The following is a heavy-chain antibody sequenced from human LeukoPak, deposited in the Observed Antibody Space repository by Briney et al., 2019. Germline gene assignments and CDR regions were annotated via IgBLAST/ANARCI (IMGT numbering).Heavy chain of an antibody. J-gene: IGHJ6*03. V-gene: IGHV3-30*03. Sequence: GGSLRLSSAASGFTFSSFGMHWVRQAPGKGLEWVALMSYAGSNINYADSVKGRFTISRENSKTSLYLQMNSLRAADTAVYYCARAPPTYCSGGSCYPNYYYYYYMDVWGKGTTVTISS. CDR1: GFTFSSFG. CDR3: ARAPPTYCSGGSCYPNYYYYYYMDV. CDR2: MSYAGSNI. D-gene: IGHD2-15*01.